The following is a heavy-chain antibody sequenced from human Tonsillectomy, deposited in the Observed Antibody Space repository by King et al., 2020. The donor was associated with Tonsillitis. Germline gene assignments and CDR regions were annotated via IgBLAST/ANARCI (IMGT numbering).Heavy chain of an antibody. CDR2: INPSGGST. D-gene: IGHD1-14*01. J-gene: IGHJ4*02. Sequence: QLVQSGAEVKKPGASVKVSCKASGYTFTSYYMHWVRQAPGQGLEWMGIINPSGGSTSYAQKFQGRVTMTRDTSTSTVYMELSSLSSEDTAVYYCASQGGTPRASFDYWGQGTLVTVSS. V-gene: IGHV1-46*01. CDR1: GYTFTSYY. CDR3: ASQGGTPRASFDY.